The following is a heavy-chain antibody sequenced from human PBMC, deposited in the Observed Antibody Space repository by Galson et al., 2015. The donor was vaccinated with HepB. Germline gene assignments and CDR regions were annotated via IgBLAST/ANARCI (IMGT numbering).Heavy chain of an antibody. CDR1: RFTFSNAW. D-gene: IGHD3-10*01. CDR3: ARNYGSGSYYNLDY. V-gene: IGHV3-66*01. CDR2: IYSGGST. J-gene: IGHJ4*02. Sequence: SLRLSCAASRFTFSNAWMSWVRQAPGKGLEWVSVIYSGGSTYYADSVKGRFTISRDNSKNTLYLQMNSLRAEDTAVYYCARNYGSGSYYNLDYWGQGTLVTVSS.